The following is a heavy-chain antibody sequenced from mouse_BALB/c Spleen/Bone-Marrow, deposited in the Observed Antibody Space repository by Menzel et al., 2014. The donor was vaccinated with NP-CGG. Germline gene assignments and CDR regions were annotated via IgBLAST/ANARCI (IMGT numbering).Heavy chain of an antibody. CDR2: ISGDGRYT. D-gene: IGHD2-4*01. J-gene: IGHJ3*01. CDR3: ARHAYYDQTEVAFVY. CDR1: GFSFSNYG. V-gene: IGHV5-9-2*01. Sequence: EVKLMEPGGGLVKSGGSLKLSCEASGFSFSNYGMSWVRRTPEKRLEWVATISGDGRYTFYSDSVRGRFTISRDNAKFYLYLHLSSLRSADTSLYYCARHAYYDQTEVAFVYWGQGTLVTVSA.